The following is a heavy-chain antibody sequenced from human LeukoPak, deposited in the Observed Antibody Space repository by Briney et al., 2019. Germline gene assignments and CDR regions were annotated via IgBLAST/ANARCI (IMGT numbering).Heavy chain of an antibody. CDR2: ISAYNGNT. CDR3: ARDRFDDSRGYYYHYYYYMDV. J-gene: IGHJ6*03. CDR1: GYTFTSYG. D-gene: IGHD3-22*01. Sequence: GASVKVSCKASGYTFTSYGISWVRQAPGQGLEWMGWISAYNGNTNYAQKLQGRVTMTTDTSTSTAYMELRSLRSDDTAVYYCARDRFDDSRGYYYHYYYYMDVWGKGTTVTVSS. V-gene: IGHV1-18*01.